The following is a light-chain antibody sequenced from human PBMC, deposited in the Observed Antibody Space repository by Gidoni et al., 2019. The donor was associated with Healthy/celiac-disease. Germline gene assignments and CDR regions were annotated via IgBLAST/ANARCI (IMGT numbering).Light chain of an antibody. CDR2: GAS. CDR3: QQYGSSPQLT. J-gene: IGKJ4*01. V-gene: IGKV3-20*01. Sequence: ELVLTQSPGTLSLSPWERATLSCRASQSVSSSYLAWYQQKPGQAPRLLIYGASSRATGIPDRFSGSGSGTDFTLTISRLEPEDFAVYYCQQYGSSPQLTFGGGTKVEIK. CDR1: QSVSSSY.